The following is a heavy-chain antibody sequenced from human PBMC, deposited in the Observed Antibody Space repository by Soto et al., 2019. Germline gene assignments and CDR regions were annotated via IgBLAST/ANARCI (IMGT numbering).Heavy chain of an antibody. CDR3: ARQGRLIAAAGGEFDY. CDR2: IYYSGST. CDR1: GGSISSSSYY. Sequence: SETLSLTCTVSGGSISSSSYYWGWIRQPPGKGLEWIGSIYYSGSTYYNPSLKSRVTISVDTSKNQFSLKLSSVTAADTAVYYCARQGRLIAAAGGEFDYWGQGTLVTVSS. D-gene: IGHD6-13*01. J-gene: IGHJ4*02. V-gene: IGHV4-39*01.